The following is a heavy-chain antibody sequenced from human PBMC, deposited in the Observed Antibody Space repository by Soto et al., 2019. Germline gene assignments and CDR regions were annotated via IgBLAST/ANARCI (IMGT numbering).Heavy chain of an antibody. V-gene: IGHV4-61*01. CDR3: ARVPLRYSSSHNFDS. D-gene: IGHD6-19*01. CDR2: IYNNETF. J-gene: IGHJ4*02. Sequence: QVQLQESGPGLVKPAETLSLTCSVSGASVSSGSFYWSWIRQPPGKGLEWIGFIYNNETFNYNPSLLIRVTLSVDTSKHQFSLKLSSVTAADTAVYYCARVPLRYSSSHNFDSWGQGALVTVSS. CDR1: GASVSSGSFY.